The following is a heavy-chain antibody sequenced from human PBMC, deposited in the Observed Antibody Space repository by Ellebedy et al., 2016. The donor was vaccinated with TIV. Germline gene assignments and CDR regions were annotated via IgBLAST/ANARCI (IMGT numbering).Heavy chain of an antibody. CDR3: ARGYDSSGYLNLEYYYYGMDV. CDR2: ISAYNGNT. J-gene: IGHJ6*02. V-gene: IGHV1-18*04. Sequence: ASVKVSXXASGYTFTSYGISWVRQAPGQGLEWMGWISAYNGNTNYAQKLQGRVTMTTDTSTSTAYMELRSLRSDDTAVYYCARGYDSSGYLNLEYYYYGMDVWGQGTTVTVSS. CDR1: GYTFTSYG. D-gene: IGHD3-22*01.